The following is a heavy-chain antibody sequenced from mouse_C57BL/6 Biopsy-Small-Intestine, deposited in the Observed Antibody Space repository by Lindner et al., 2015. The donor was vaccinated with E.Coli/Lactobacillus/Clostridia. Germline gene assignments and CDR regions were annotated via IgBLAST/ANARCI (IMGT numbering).Heavy chain of an antibody. CDR1: GYAFTNYL. Sequence: GAELVRPGTSVKVSCRASGYAFTNYLIEWVKQRPGQGLEWIGWIYPRDGSTKYNENFKGKVTLTVDTSSSTAYMELHSLTSEDSAVYFCARPYYGAFDYWGQGTTLTVSS. D-gene: IGHD1-1*01. CDR2: IYPRDGST. V-gene: IGHV1-85*01. CDR3: ARPYYGAFDY. J-gene: IGHJ2*01.